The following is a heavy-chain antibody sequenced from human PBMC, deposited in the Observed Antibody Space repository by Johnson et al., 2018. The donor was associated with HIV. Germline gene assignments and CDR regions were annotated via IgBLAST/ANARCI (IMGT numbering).Heavy chain of an antibody. CDR3: ARPQGGAPLAMAFDI. D-gene: IGHD3-16*01. V-gene: IGHV3-23*04. J-gene: IGHJ3*02. CDR1: GFTFSSYA. CDR2: ISGSGGST. Sequence: VQLVESGGGLVKPGGSLRLSCAASGFTFSSYAMSWVRQAPGKGLEWVSAISGSGGSTYYADSVTGRFTISRDNSKNTLYRQMNSLRAEDTAVYYCARPQGGAPLAMAFDIWGQGTMVTVSS.